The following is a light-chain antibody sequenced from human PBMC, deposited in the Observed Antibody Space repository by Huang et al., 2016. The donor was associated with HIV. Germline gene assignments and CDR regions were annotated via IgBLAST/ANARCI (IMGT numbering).Light chain of an antibody. CDR1: RSVSTN. CDR3: HQYNNWLLS. CDR2: GSS. J-gene: IGKJ4*01. Sequence: EIVMTQSPATLSVSPGQRVTLSCRANRSVSTNLAWYQQRHGQAPRLRSYGSSTRAPGIPARFSGSGSGTDFSLTISSLQSEDFALYYCHQYNNWLLSFGGGTRV. V-gene: IGKV3-15*01.